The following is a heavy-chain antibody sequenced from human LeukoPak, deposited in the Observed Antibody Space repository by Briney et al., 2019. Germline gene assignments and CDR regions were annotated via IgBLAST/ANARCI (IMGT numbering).Heavy chain of an antibody. J-gene: IGHJ4*02. CDR3: ASIAAAETEFDY. D-gene: IGHD6-13*01. V-gene: IGHV1-2*06. Sequence: VASVKVSCKASGYTFTGYYMHWVRQAPGQGLEWMGRINPNSGGANYAQKFQGRVTMTRDTSISTAYMKLSRLRSDDTAVYYCASIAAAETEFDYWGQGTLVTVSS. CDR2: INPNSGGA. CDR1: GYTFTGYY.